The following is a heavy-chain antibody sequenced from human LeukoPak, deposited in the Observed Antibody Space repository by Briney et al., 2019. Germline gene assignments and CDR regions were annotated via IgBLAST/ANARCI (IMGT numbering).Heavy chain of an antibody. CDR3: ARYGSGTSYITNYFYY. V-gene: IGHV3-48*02. CDR1: GFTFSSYS. J-gene: IGHJ4*02. Sequence: GGSLRLSCAASGFTFSSYSMNWVRQAPGKGLEWASYISSDSRTIYYADSVKGRFTISRDNAKNSLYLQMKSLRDEDTAVYYCARYGSGTSYITNYFYYWGQGTLVTVSS. D-gene: IGHD3-10*01. CDR2: ISSDSRTI.